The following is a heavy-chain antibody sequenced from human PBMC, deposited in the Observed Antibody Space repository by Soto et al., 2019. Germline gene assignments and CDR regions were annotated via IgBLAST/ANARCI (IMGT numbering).Heavy chain of an antibody. CDR3: PKARGGDAFDI. V-gene: IGHV3-23*01. CDR2: LSCSGGST. Sequence: GGSLRLSCAASGFSFRSYAMSWVLQAPWKGLEWGSSLSCSGGSTYYADSVQGRFTISRDNSKNTLYLQMNSLRAEDTAVYYFPKARGGDAFDIWGKGTMVAVSS. CDR1: GFSFRSYA. J-gene: IGHJ3*02.